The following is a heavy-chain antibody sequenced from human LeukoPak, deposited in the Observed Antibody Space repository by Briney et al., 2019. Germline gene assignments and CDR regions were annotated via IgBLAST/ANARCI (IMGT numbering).Heavy chain of an antibody. Sequence: GGSLRLFCAASGFTFSSYSMNWVRQAPGKGLGWVSSISSSSSYIYYADSVKGRFTISRDNAKNSLYLQMNSLRAEDTAVYYCARSPYDSSGYYYDYWGQGTLVTVSS. CDR2: ISSSSSYI. CDR1: GFTFSSYS. V-gene: IGHV3-21*01. CDR3: ARSPYDSSGYYYDY. D-gene: IGHD3-22*01. J-gene: IGHJ4*02.